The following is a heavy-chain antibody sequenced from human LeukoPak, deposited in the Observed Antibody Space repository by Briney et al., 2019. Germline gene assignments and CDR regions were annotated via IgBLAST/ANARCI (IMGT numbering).Heavy chain of an antibody. CDR2: LYYSGNT. CDR1: GGSISSYY. J-gene: IGHJ4*02. Sequence: SETLSLTCTVSGGSISSYYWSWIRQPPGKGLEWIGSLYYSGNTNYNPSLKSRATISLDTSKNQFSLKLSSVTAADTAVYYCARGSSPFDYWGQGTLVTVSS. CDR3: ARGSSPFDY. V-gene: IGHV4-59*08.